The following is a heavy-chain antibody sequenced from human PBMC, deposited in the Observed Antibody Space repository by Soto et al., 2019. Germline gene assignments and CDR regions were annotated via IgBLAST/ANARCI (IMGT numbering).Heavy chain of an antibody. CDR1: GVTFSSYA. V-gene: IGHV1-69*01. D-gene: IGHD3-9*01. CDR2: IIPIFGTA. Sequence: QVPLVQSGSEVKKPGSSVKVSCKASGVTFSSYAISWVRQAPGQGLEWMGGIIPIFGTANYAQKSQGRVTITADESTSTAYMELSSLRSEDTAVYYCAREGYDILTGYYPSWYFDLWGRGTLVTVSS. CDR3: AREGYDILTGYYPSWYFDL. J-gene: IGHJ2*01.